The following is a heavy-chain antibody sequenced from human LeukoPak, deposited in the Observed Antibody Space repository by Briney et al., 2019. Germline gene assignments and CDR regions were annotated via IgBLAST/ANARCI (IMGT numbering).Heavy chain of an antibody. CDR1: GYTLFDYD. CDR3: VRLMVPGVMVP. Sequence: ASVKVSCKTSGYTLFDYDVNWVRQATGQGLEWMGWMNPNSGNTGYAQKFQGRVTMTRYTSITTAYMELSSLRSDDTAVYYCVRLMVPGVMVPYGQRTPVTVSS. V-gene: IGHV1-8*01. J-gene: IGHJ5*02. CDR2: MNPNSGNT. D-gene: IGHD3-10*01.